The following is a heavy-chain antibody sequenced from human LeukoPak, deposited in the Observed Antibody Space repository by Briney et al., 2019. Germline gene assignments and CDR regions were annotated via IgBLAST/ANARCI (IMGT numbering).Heavy chain of an antibody. D-gene: IGHD6-13*01. J-gene: IGHJ4*02. CDR3: ARGGGMRSWYDFDY. CDR1: GFTFSSYG. V-gene: IGHV3-30*03. Sequence: GGSLRLSCAASGFTFSSYGMHWVRQAPGKGLEWVAVISYDGSNKYYVDSVKGRFTISRDNDKNLVHLQMNSLRAEDTAVYYCARGGGMRSWYDFDYWGQGTLVTVSS. CDR2: ISYDGSNK.